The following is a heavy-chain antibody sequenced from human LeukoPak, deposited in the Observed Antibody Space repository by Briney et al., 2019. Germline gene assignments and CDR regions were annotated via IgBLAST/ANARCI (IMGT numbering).Heavy chain of an antibody. J-gene: IGHJ4*02. Sequence: PSETLSLTCAVYGGSFSGYYWSWIRQPPGKGLEWIGEINHSGSTNYNPSLKSRVTISVDTSKNQFSLKLSSVTAADTAVYYCARGYSYGSFDYWGREPWSPSPQ. CDR3: ARGYSYGSFDY. CDR1: GGSFSGYY. D-gene: IGHD5-18*01. V-gene: IGHV4-34*01. CDR2: INHSGST.